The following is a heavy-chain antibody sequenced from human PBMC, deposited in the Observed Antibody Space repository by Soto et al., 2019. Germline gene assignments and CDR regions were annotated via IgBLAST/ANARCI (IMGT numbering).Heavy chain of an antibody. D-gene: IGHD3-16*01. V-gene: IGHV4-59*01. J-gene: IGHJ5*02. Sequence: PSETLSLTCTVSGGSISSYYWSWIRQPPGKGLEWIGYIYYSGSTNYNPSLKSRVTISVDTSKNQFSLKLSSVTAADTAVYYCGGGGLRFWGGPNAEGVQGPSAPGGKGTLVTVPS. CDR2: IYYSGST. CDR1: GGSISSYY. CDR3: GGGGLRFWGGPNAEGVQGPSAP.